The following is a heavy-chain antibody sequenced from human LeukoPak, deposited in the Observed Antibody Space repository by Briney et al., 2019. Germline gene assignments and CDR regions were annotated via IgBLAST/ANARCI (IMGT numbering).Heavy chain of an antibody. CDR2: ISYDGSNK. CDR3: AKDVSWNWFDP. Sequence: PGGSLRLSCAASGFTFSTYAMHWVRQAPGKGLEWVVVISYDGSNKYYADSVKGRFTISRDNSKNTLYLQMNTLRAEDTAVYYCAKDVSWNWFDPWGQGTLVTVSS. CDR1: GFTFSTYA. V-gene: IGHV3-30*18. J-gene: IGHJ5*02.